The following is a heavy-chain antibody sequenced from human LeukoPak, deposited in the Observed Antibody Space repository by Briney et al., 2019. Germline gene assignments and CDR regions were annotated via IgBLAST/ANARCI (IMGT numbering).Heavy chain of an antibody. D-gene: IGHD3-10*01. V-gene: IGHV3-30*18. J-gene: IGHJ4*01. Sequence: GRSLRLSCEASGFTFSTYGMHWVRQAPGRGLEWVAVISNDGYTQYYADSVKGRFTISRDNSKNALFLQMNSLRAEDTAVYYCSKDWGEYYYGSGSYYNSDGYWGHGTLVTVSS. CDR2: ISNDGYTQ. CDR3: SKDWGEYYYGSGSYYNSDGY. CDR1: GFTFSTYG.